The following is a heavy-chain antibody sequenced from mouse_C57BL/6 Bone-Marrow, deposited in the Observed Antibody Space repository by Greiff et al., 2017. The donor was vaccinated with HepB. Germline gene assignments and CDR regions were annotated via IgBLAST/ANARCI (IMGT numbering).Heavy chain of an antibody. Sequence: VQLQQPGAELVKPGASVKLSCKASGYTFTSYWMHWVKQRPGQGLEWIGMIHPNSGSTNYNEKFKSKATLTVDKSSSTAYMQLSSLTSEDSAVYYCARAAYYSNFFAYWGRGTLVTVSA. CDR1: GYTFTSYW. J-gene: IGHJ3*01. D-gene: IGHD2-5*01. V-gene: IGHV1-64*01. CDR2: IHPNSGST. CDR3: ARAAYYSNFFAY.